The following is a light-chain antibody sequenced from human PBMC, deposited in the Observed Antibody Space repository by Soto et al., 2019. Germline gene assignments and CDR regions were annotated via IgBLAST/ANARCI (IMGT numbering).Light chain of an antibody. Sequence: IVLTKSAGTLSLSPGERATLSCRASQTGIRNSLAWHQQKPGQTPRLLVYGASSRATGIPDRFSGSGSGTDFTLTISRLEPEDFAVYYCQQHGGSPITFGQGTRLEIK. V-gene: IGKV3-20*01. CDR1: QTGIRNS. CDR2: GAS. CDR3: QQHGGSPIT. J-gene: IGKJ5*01.